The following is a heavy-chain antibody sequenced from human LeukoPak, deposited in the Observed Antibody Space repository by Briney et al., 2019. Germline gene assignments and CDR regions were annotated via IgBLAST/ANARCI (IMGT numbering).Heavy chain of an antibody. CDR2: INPNSGGT. V-gene: IGHV1-2*02. J-gene: IGHJ4*02. CDR1: GYTFTGYY. Sequence: ASVKVSCKASGYTFTGYYMLWVRQAPGQGLEWMGWINPNSGGTNYAQKFQGRVTMTRDTSISTAYMELSRLRSDDTAVYYCARGSYYYDSSGYYHDYWGQGTLVTVSS. D-gene: IGHD3-22*01. CDR3: ARGSYYYDSSGYYHDY.